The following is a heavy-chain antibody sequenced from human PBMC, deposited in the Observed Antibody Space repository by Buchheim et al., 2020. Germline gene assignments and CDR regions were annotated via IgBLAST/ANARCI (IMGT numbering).Heavy chain of an antibody. V-gene: IGHV3-7*01. Sequence: EVQLVESGGGLVQPGGSLRLSCAASGFTFSSYWMSWVRQAPGKGLEWVANIKQDGSEKYYVDSVKGRFTISRDNAKNSLFLQMNSLRPGDTAVYYCARDPETGLHGSSRAASAILDSWGQG. CDR3: ARDPETGLHGSSRAASAILDS. CDR1: GFTFSSYW. D-gene: IGHD6-13*01. CDR2: IKQDGSEK. J-gene: IGHJ4*02.